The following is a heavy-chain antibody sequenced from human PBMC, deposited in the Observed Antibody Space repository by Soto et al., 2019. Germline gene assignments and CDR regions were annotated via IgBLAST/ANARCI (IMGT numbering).Heavy chain of an antibody. Sequence: EVQLLESGGGLVQPGGSLRLSCAASGFTFSSYAMSWVRQAPGKGLEWVSTLSGSGGSTYSADSVNGRFTISRDNSKNTLYLQMNRLRAEDTAVYYCAKDSTAYSSAYDFDSWGQGTLVTVSS. CDR1: GFTFSSYA. CDR2: LSGSGGST. J-gene: IGHJ4*02. D-gene: IGHD6-6*01. V-gene: IGHV3-23*01. CDR3: AKDSTAYSSAYDFDS.